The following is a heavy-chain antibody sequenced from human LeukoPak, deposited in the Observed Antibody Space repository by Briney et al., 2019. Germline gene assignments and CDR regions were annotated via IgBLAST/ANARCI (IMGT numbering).Heavy chain of an antibody. Sequence: GESLKISCEASGYTFTNYWIAWVRQMPGKGLEWMGIIYPDDSDTKYSPSFQGQVTISADKSISTAYLQWSSLKAADTAMDYCARSRDSSGYYYLIWGQGTLVTVSS. CDR1: GYTFTNYW. CDR3: ARSRDSSGYYYLI. CDR2: IYPDDSDT. J-gene: IGHJ4*02. D-gene: IGHD3-22*01. V-gene: IGHV5-51*01.